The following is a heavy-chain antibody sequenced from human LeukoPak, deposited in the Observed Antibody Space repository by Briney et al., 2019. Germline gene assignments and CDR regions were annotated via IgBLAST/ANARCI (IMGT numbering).Heavy chain of an antibody. CDR1: GFTFSSYG. Sequence: RGSLRLSCAASGFTFSSYGMHWVRQAPGKGLEWVAVISYDGSNKYYADSVKGRFTISRDNSKNTLYLQMNSLRPEDTAVYYCARARSGWYLGQFDYWGQGTLVTVSS. CDR3: ARARSGWYLGQFDY. J-gene: IGHJ4*02. D-gene: IGHD6-19*01. V-gene: IGHV3-30*19. CDR2: ISYDGSNK.